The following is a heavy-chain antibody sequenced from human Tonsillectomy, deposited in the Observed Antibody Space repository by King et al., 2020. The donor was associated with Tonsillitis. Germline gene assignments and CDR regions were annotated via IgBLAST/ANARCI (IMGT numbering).Heavy chain of an antibody. CDR2: IIPIFGKT. CDR3: ARDSIAAAATDY. D-gene: IGHD6-13*01. CDR1: GGTFSSYA. J-gene: IGHJ4*02. V-gene: IGHV1-69*19. Sequence: QLVQSGAEVKRPGSSVKVSCKTSGGTFSSYALNWVRQAPGQGLEWMGVIIPIFGKTNYAQKFQGRVTITADDYTSTAYMELSSLRSEDTAIYYCARDSIAAAATDYGGQGTLVTVSS.